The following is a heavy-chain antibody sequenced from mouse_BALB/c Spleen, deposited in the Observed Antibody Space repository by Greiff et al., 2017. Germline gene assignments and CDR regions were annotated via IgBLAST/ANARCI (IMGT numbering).Heavy chain of an antibody. J-gene: IGHJ2*01. CDR1: GFSLTNSG. Sequence: VKLVESGPGLVAPSQSLSITCTVSGFSLTNSGVHWVRQSPGKGLEWLGVIWGDGSTNYNSAFKSRLSISKDNSKSQVFLKMNSLQTDDTARYYCAKSNWVDDWGQGTTLTVSS. D-gene: IGHD4-1*01. CDR3: AKSNWVDD. CDR2: IWGDGST. V-gene: IGHV2-6-6*01.